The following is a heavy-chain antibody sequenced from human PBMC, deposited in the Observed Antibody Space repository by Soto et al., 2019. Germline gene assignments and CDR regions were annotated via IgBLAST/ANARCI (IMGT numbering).Heavy chain of an antibody. Sequence: SETLSLTCTVSGGSISSYYWSWRRQPAGKGLEWIGRIYTSGSTNYNPSLKSRVTMSVDTSKYQFSLKLSSVTAADTAVYYCARDGRAMTTVTHGGFYYYYGMDVWGQGTTVTVSS. J-gene: IGHJ6*02. CDR2: IYTSGST. D-gene: IGHD4-17*01. CDR1: GGSISSYY. CDR3: ARDGRAMTTVTHGGFYYYYGMDV. V-gene: IGHV4-4*07.